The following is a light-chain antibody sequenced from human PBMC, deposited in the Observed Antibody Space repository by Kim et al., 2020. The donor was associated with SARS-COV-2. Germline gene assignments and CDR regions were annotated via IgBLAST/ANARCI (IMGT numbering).Light chain of an antibody. CDR2: EVS. V-gene: IGLV2-14*01. CDR3: SSYRSTNAFLV. J-gene: IGLJ1*01. Sequence: QSITISCTETSSDIGGYNHVSWDQQHPGKAPKLMICEVSRRPSGVSNRFSGSKSDNTASLTISGLQAEDEADYYCSSYRSTNAFLVFGTGTKVTVL. CDR1: SSDIGGYNH.